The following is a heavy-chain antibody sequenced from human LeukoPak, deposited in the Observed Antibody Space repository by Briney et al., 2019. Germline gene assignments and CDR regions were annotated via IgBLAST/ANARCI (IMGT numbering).Heavy chain of an antibody. CDR3: AREVDDSNGYYSDY. CDR2: ISAYNGNT. J-gene: IGHJ4*02. CDR1: GYTFTSYG. V-gene: IGHV1-18*01. D-gene: IGHD3-22*01. Sequence: ASVKVSSKASGYTFTSYGISWVRQAPGQGLEWMGWISAYNGNTNYAQKLQGRVTMTTDTSTSTAYMELRSLRSDDTAVCYRAREVDDSNGYYSDYWGQGTLVTVSS.